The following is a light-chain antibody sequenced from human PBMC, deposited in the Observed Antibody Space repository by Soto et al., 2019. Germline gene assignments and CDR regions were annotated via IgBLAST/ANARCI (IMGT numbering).Light chain of an antibody. Sequence: EIVVTQSPATLSVSPGESATLSCRASQRVNSNLAWYQQKPGQAPRLLIYGASTRATGIPARFSGSGSGTEFTLTISSLQSEDFAVYYRHLYNNWPRTFGQGTKVDIK. CDR3: HLYNNWPRT. CDR2: GAS. CDR1: QRVNSN. J-gene: IGKJ1*01. V-gene: IGKV3-15*01.